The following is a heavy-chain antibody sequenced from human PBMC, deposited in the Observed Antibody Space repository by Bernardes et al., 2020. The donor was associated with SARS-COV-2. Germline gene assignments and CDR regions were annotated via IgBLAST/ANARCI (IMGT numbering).Heavy chain of an antibody. CDR2: INAGNGNT. CDR3: ARDPVLRFLEWLLEPFDY. CDR1: GYTFTSYA. Sequence: ASVKVSCKASGYTFTSYAMHWVRQAPGQRLEWMGWINAGNGNTKYSQKFQGRVTITRDTSASTAYMELSSLRSEDTAVYYCARDPVLRFLEWLLEPFDYWGQGTLVTVSS. V-gene: IGHV1-3*01. J-gene: IGHJ4*02. D-gene: IGHD3-3*01.